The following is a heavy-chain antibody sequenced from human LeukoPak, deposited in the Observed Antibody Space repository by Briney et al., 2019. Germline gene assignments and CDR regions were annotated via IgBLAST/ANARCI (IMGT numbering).Heavy chain of an antibody. CDR2: IQNRGST. Sequence: PSETLSLTCTVSGGSISSYYWSWVRQPPGKGLEWIGYIQNRGSTNYNPSLKSRVTLSVDTSKNQFSLKLTSVTAADTAVYYCARDRPGIAVAGDAFDIWGQGTMVTVSS. V-gene: IGHV4-59*01. D-gene: IGHD6-19*01. CDR1: GGSISSYY. CDR3: ARDRPGIAVAGDAFDI. J-gene: IGHJ3*02.